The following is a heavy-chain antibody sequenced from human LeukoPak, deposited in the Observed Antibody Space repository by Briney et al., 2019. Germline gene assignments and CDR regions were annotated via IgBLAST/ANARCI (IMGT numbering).Heavy chain of an antibody. J-gene: IGHJ4*02. CDR3: AKVWYGDHQSGQLDQ. Sequence: GGSLRLSCAVSGFTFSSFAMSWVRQAPGKGLEWVSAIRGSGVITYYADSVKGRFTISRDNSKNTLYLQMNSLRAEDTAVYYCAKVWYGDHQSGQLDQWGQGTLVTVSS. CDR2: IRGSGVIT. V-gene: IGHV3-23*01. CDR1: GFTFSSFA. D-gene: IGHD4-17*01.